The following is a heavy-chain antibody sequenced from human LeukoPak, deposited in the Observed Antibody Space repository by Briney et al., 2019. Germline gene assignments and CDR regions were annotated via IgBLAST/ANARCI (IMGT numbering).Heavy chain of an antibody. Sequence: GGSLRLSCAASGFTFSSYSMNWVRQAPGKGLEWVSSISSSSSYIYYADSVKGRFTISRDNAKNSLYLQMNSLRAEDKAVYYCAKPGAYSNYVFYYMDVWGKGTTVTVSS. V-gene: IGHV3-21*01. J-gene: IGHJ6*03. CDR2: ISSSSSYI. CDR3: AKPGAYSNYVFYYMDV. CDR1: GFTFSSYS. D-gene: IGHD4-11*01.